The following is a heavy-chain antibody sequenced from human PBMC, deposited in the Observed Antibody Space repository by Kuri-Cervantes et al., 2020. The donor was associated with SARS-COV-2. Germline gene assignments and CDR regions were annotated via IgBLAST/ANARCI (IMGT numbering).Heavy chain of an antibody. J-gene: IGHJ6*02. CDR2: INHSGST. D-gene: IGHD4-17*01. V-gene: IGHV4-34*01. CDR1: GGSFSGYY. Sequence: GSLRLSCAVYGGSFSGYYWSWIRQPPGKGLEWIGEINHSGSTNYNPSLKSRVTISVDKSKNQFSLKLSSVTAADTAVYYCARLSTVTYNYGIDVWGQGTTVTVSS. CDR3: ARLSTVTYNYGIDV.